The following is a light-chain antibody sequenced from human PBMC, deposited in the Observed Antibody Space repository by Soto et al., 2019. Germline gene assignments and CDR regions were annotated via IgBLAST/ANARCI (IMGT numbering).Light chain of an antibody. CDR3: QQYHNWPPQYT. V-gene: IGKV3-15*01. CDR2: GAS. Sequence: EIVMTQSPATLSLSPGERATLSCRASQTVSSNLAWYQQKPGQAPRLLIHGASTRATGVPARFSGSGSGTEFTLTISSLQSEDFAVYYRQQYHNWPPQYTFGQGTKLQIK. J-gene: IGKJ2*01. CDR1: QTVSSN.